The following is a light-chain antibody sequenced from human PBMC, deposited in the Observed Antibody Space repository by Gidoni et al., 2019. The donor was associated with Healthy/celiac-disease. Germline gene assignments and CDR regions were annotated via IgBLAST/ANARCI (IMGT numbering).Light chain of an antibody. CDR3: NSRDSSGNYLV. CDR2: GKN. CDR1: SLRNYY. V-gene: IGLV3-19*01. Sequence: SSALTQDPPVSVALGQTVRITGQGDSLRNYYASWYQQKPGQAPVLVIYGKNTRPSGIPDRFSGSNSGNTASLTITGARAEDEADYYCNSRDSSGNYLVFGGGTKLTVL. J-gene: IGLJ2*01.